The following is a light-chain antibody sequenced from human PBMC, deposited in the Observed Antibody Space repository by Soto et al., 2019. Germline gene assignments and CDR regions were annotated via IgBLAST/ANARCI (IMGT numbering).Light chain of an antibody. J-gene: IGLJ1*01. CDR1: SSDVGGYKY. V-gene: IGLV2-14*01. CDR3: TSYTSSSTYV. CDR2: EVS. Sequence: QSALTQPASVSGSPGQSITISCTGTSSDVGGYKYVSWYQQYPGKAPKLMIYEVSNRPSGVSNRFSGSKSGNTASLTISGLQAEDEADYYYTSYTSSSTYVFGTGTKVTVL.